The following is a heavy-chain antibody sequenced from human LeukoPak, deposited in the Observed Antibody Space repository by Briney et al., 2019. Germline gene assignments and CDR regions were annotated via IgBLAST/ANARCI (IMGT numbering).Heavy chain of an antibody. V-gene: IGHV3-23*01. D-gene: IGHD3-10*01. CDR2: ISGSGGST. CDR1: GFTFSSYA. CDR3: AKQASGQYYYYYYMDV. J-gene: IGHJ6*03. Sequence: GSLRLSCAASGFTFSSYAMSWVRQAPGKGLEWVSAISGSGGSTYYADSVKGRFTISRDNSKNTLYLQMNSLRAEDTAVYYCAKQASGQYYYYYYMDVWGKGTTVTVSS.